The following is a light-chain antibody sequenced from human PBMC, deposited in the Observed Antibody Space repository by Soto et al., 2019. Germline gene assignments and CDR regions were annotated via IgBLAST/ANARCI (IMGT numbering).Light chain of an antibody. J-gene: IGKJ1*01. CDR3: PQYNKGPVT. CDR1: QSISSN. Sequence: IVVSLSPATLSVSKGEGASLSCRASQSISSNLALYQQKPGQAPRLLIYGASTRATGIPDRFSGSGSGTEFTLSIFSLQSEDFAVYYCPQYNKGPVTFGQGTKVDIK. V-gene: IGKV3-15*01. CDR2: GAS.